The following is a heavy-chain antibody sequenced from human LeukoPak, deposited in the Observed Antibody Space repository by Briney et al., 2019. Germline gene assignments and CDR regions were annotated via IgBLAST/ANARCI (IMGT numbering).Heavy chain of an antibody. J-gene: IGHJ4*02. D-gene: IGHD1-20*01. CDR3: ARCTPHNFSPFDY. V-gene: IGHV3-21*01. CDR2: ISSSSSYI. Sequence: GGSLRLSCAASGFTFSSYNINWVRQVPGKGLEWVSSISSSSSYIFYADSVKGRFIITRDNAKNLVHLQMNSLRAEDTAVYYCARCTPHNFSPFDYWGQGSLVTVSS. CDR1: GFTFSSYN.